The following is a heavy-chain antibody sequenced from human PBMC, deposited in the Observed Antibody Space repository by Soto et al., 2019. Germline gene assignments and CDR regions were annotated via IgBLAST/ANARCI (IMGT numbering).Heavy chain of an antibody. CDR1: SAAFRWLY. D-gene: IGHD3-22*01. CDR3: ARHQRRPVKYEYDRSGYYYGVFDY. Sequence: ETLSPAWASKSAAFRWLYCGRIPQRTGKGLEGVGEFNHYGSTKYKPYLESRVTISADTSKNQCSLKLSFVTAADTAVYYCARHQRRPVKYEYDRSGYYYGVFDYWGQGTPVTVS. CDR2: FNHYGST. V-gene: IGHV4-34*01. J-gene: IGHJ4*02.